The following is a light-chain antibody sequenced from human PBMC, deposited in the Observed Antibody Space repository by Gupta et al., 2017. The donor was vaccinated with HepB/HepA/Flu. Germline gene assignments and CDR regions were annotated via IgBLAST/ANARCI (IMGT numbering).Light chain of an antibody. Sequence: QSVLTQPPSASGTPGQRVTLSCSGSSSNIGSNTVNWYQQPPATAPNLLIYSNNRRHSGVPARFSGSKSGTSASLAISGLQAEDEADYYCAAGDASRNGRVFGGGTKLTVL. CDR2: SNN. J-gene: IGLJ2*01. CDR3: AAGDASRNGRV. CDR1: SSNIGSNT. V-gene: IGLV1-44*01.